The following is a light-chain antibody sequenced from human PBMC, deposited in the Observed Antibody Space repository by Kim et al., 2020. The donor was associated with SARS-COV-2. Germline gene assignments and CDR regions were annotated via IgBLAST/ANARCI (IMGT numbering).Light chain of an antibody. V-gene: IGLV2-18*02. CDR3: SSYTSSRTYV. CDR1: SGDIGTYNR. J-gene: IGLJ1*01. Sequence: QSVPISCAGTSGDIGTYNRVSWYQQPPGTAPKLMIYEVTNRPSGVPDRFSGSKSGNTASLTISGLQAEDEADYFCSSYTSSRTYVFGAGTKVTVL. CDR2: EVT.